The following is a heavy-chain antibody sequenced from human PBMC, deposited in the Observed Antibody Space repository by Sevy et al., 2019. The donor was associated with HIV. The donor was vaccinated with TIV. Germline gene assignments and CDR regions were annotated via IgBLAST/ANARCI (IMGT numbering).Heavy chain of an antibody. CDR3: ARDRRFCGNECYLYYYYGMDV. CDR1: GFNVNDNY. V-gene: IGHV3-53*01. J-gene: IGHJ6*02. D-gene: IGHD3-16*02. CDR2: IHADGSS. Sequence: GGSLRLSCAASGFNVNDNYMTWVRQAPGKGLEWVSIIHADGSSYYADSVKGRFNMSRDDSKNIVNLQMNSLRADDTAVYYCARDRRFCGNECYLYYYYGMDVWGQGTAVTVSS.